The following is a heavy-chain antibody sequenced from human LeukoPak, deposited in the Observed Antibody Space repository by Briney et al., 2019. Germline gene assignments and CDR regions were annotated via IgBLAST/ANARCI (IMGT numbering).Heavy chain of an antibody. D-gene: IGHD6-19*01. V-gene: IGHV1-69*06. CDR2: IIPIFGTA. Sequence: SVKVSCKASGGTFSSYAISWVRQAPGQGLEWMGGIIPIFGTANYAQKFQGRVTITADKSTSTAYMEVTSLTSDDTAVYYCARDLSGWPIRNYWGQGTLVTVSS. J-gene: IGHJ4*02. CDR3: ARDLSGWPIRNY. CDR1: GGTFSSYA.